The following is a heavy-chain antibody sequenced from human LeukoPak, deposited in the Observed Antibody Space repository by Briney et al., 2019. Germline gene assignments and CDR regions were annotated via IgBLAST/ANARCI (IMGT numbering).Heavy chain of an antibody. CDR2: ISYDGTNK. CDR3: AKNVELATIGDAFDI. J-gene: IGHJ3*02. D-gene: IGHD5-24*01. CDR1: GFTFSNYA. Sequence: PGGSLRLSCAASGFTFSNYAMSWVRQAPGKGLEWVAVISYDGTNKYYADSVKGRFTISRDNSKNTLYLQMNSLRAEDTAVYYCAKNVELATIGDAFDIWGQGTMVTVSS. V-gene: IGHV3-30*18.